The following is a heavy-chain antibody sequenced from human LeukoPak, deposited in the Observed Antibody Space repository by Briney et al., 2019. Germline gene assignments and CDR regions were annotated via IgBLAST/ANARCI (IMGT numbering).Heavy chain of an antibody. D-gene: IGHD3-22*01. J-gene: IGHJ6*02. CDR3: ARVYYYDGSGYSSMDV. CDR1: GYTFTSYT. CDR2: INTGNDNT. Sequence: ASVKVSRKASGYTFTSYTMHWVRQAPGQRLEWMGWINTGNDNTKYSQKFQGRVTITRDTSASTAYMELSSLRSEDTAVYYCARVYYYDGSGYSSMDVWGQGTTVTVSS. V-gene: IGHV1-3*04.